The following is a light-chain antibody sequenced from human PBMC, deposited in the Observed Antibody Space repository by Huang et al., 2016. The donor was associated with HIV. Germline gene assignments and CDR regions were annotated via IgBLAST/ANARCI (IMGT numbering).Light chain of an antibody. V-gene: IGKV1-9*01. CDR3: QQLNSYPPT. CDR1: QGISSY. CDR2: AAS. Sequence: IQLTQSPSSLSASVGDRVTITCRPSQGISSYLAWYQQKPGKATKLLSYAASTLQSGVRSRFSGSGSGTDMTLTISSLQPEDFATYYCQQLNSYPPTFGGGTKVELK. J-gene: IGKJ4*01.